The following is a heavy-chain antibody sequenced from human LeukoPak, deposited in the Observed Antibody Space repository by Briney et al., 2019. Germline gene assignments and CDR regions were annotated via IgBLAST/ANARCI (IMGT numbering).Heavy chain of an antibody. V-gene: IGHV3-23*01. CDR1: GFTFSSYA. CDR3: AKDSTPILRFLQWSDY. CDR2: ISGSGGST. Sequence: GGSLRLSCAASGFTFSSYAMSWVRQAPGKGLEWVSAISGSGGSTYYADSVKGRFTISRDNSKNTLYLQMNSLGAEDTAVYYCAKDSTPILRFLQWSDYWGQGTLVTVSS. D-gene: IGHD3-3*01. J-gene: IGHJ4*02.